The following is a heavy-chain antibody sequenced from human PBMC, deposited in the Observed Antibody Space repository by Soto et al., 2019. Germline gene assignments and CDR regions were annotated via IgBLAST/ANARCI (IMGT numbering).Heavy chain of an antibody. D-gene: IGHD4-17*01. CDR2: VYYTGDT. V-gene: IGHV4-59*08. Sequence: QVQLQQSGPRLVKPSETLSLTCTVSSGPDRSDNWGWIRQPPGRELEWIGYVYYTGDTAYNPSLRRRVTISADTSTNAISLTLNSVTAAATAVYYCERQGIDYLHGLVDVWGQGTTVSVSS. J-gene: IGHJ6*02. CDR3: ERQGIDYLHGLVDV. CDR1: SGPDRSDN.